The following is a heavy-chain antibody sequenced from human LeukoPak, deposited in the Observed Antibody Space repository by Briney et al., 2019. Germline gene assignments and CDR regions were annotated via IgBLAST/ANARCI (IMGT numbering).Heavy chain of an antibody. J-gene: IGHJ5*02. V-gene: IGHV3-23*01. CDR2: ISNDGGGT. Sequence: GGYLRLSCAASGFINNYDLIWVRQAPGKGLEWVSAISNDGGGTQYADFVKGRFTISRDNSKNTLFLQMSSLRAEGTALYFCAKGSSGYFADLWGQGTLVTVSS. CDR3: AKGSSGYFADL. CDR1: GFINNYD. D-gene: IGHD3-22*01.